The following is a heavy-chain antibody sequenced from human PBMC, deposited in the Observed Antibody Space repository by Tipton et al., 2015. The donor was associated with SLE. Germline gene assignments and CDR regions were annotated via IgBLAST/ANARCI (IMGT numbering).Heavy chain of an antibody. V-gene: IGHV4-34*01. D-gene: IGHD3-10*01. Sequence: TLSLTCAVYGGSFSGYYWSWIRQPPGKGLEWIGEINHSGSTNYNPSLKSRVTISVDTSKNQFSLKLSSVTAADTAVYYCARVLYYGSGSYYFDYWGQGTLVTVSS. CDR3: ARVLYYGSGSYYFDY. CDR2: INHSGST. J-gene: IGHJ4*02. CDR1: GGSFSGYY.